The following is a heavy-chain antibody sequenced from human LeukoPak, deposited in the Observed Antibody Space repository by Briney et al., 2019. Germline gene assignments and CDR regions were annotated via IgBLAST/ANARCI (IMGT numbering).Heavy chain of an antibody. Sequence: GGSLRLSCAASGFTFDDYAMHWVRQAPGKGLEWVSGISWNSGSIGYADSVKGRFTISRDNAKNSLYLQMNSLRAEDTAVYYCARGSLAAAGTRDYWGQGTLVTVSS. CDR1: GFTFDDYA. CDR2: ISWNSGSI. CDR3: ARGSLAAAGTRDY. J-gene: IGHJ4*02. D-gene: IGHD6-13*01. V-gene: IGHV3-9*01.